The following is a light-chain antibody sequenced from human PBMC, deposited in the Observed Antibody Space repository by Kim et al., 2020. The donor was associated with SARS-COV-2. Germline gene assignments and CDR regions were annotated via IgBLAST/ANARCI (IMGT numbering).Light chain of an antibody. CDR2: DVT. CDR1: SSDVGGYNY. Sequence: GQSITISCTGTSSDVGGYNYVSWYQQHPGKAPKLMIYDVTKRPSGVSNRFAGSKSGNTASLTISGLQAEDESDYYCSSYTSSGTLAFGGGTKLTVL. CDR3: SSYTSSGTLA. V-gene: IGLV2-14*04. J-gene: IGLJ2*01.